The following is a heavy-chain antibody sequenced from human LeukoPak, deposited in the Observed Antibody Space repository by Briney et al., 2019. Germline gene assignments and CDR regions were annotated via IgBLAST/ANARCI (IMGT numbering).Heavy chain of an antibody. CDR2: INWNGGST. CDR3: AREQYSSSWSLDY. CDR1: GFTFSSYT. D-gene: IGHD6-13*01. J-gene: IGHJ4*02. V-gene: IGHV3-20*04. Sequence: PGGSLRLSCAASGFTFSSYTMHWVRQAPGKGLEWVSGINWNGGSTGYADSVKGRFTISRDNAKNSLYLQMNSLRAEDTALHYCAREQYSSSWSLDYWGQGTLVTVSS.